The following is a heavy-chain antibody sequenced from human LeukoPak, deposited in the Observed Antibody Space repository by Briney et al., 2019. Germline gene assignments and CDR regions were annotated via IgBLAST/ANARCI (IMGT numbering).Heavy chain of an antibody. CDR2: IWYDGSNK. J-gene: IGHJ4*02. V-gene: IGHV3-33*01. CDR1: GFTFSSYG. Sequence: GSLRLSCAASGFTFSSYGMQWVRQAPGKGLEWVAVIWYDGSNKYYADSVKGRFTISRDNSKNTLYLQMNSLRAEDTAVYYCARDSSGYSGYGDYWGQGTLVTVSS. CDR3: ARDSSGYSGYGDY. D-gene: IGHD5-12*01.